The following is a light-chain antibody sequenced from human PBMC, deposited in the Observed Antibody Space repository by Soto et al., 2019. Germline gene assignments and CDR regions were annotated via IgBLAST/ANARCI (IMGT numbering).Light chain of an antibody. CDR2: GAS. CDR1: QNIRSN. J-gene: IGKJ2*01. V-gene: IGKV3-15*01. CDR3: QQYEIWPRT. Sequence: EILMTQSPATLSVSPGERATLSCRASQNIRSNLAWYQHKPGQAPRLLIYGASTRATGFPARFSGSGSGTEFTLTISDLQSEDFAVYYCQQYEIWPRTFGQGTNLEIK.